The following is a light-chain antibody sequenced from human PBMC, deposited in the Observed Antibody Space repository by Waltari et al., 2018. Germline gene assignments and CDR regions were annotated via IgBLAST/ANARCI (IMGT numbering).Light chain of an antibody. CDR1: QSISSSY. Sequence: EIVLTQSPGTLSLSPGERATLSCRASQSISSSYLAWYQQKPGQAPRLLIYAASSRLTGIPDMFSGSGSGTDFTLTISRLEPEDFAVYYCQQYSSSRLFGGGTKVGIK. J-gene: IGKJ4*01. CDR2: AAS. CDR3: QQYSSSRL. V-gene: IGKV3-20*01.